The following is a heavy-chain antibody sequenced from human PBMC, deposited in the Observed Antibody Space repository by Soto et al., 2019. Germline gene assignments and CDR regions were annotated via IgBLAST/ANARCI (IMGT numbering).Heavy chain of an antibody. CDR3: ARDPVDTAMAYYYYGMDV. CDR2: IIPIFGTA. V-gene: IGHV1-69*06. J-gene: IGHJ6*02. Sequence: QVQLVQSGAEVKKPGSSVKVSCQASGGTFSSYAISWVRQAPGQGLEWMGGIIPIFGTANYAQKFQGRVPITADKSTSTAYMELSSLRSEDTAVYYCARDPVDTAMAYYYYGMDVWGQGTTVTVSS. CDR1: GGTFSSYA. D-gene: IGHD5-18*01.